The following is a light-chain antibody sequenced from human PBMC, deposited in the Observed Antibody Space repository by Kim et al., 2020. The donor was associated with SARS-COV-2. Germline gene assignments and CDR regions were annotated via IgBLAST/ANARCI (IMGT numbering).Light chain of an antibody. CDR2: ATN. V-gene: IGKV1-12*01. CDR3: QQANNFPYT. J-gene: IGKJ2*01. Sequence: YASVGDRGTITCRASQGVGSRVAWYQQKPGKAPRLLIYATNNLQSGVPSRFSGSGYGTDFTLTISSLQPEDFATYYCQQANNFPYTFGQGTKLEI. CDR1: QGVGSR.